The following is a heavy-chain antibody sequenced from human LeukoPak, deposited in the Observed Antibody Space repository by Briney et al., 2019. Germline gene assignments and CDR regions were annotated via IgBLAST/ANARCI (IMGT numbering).Heavy chain of an antibody. D-gene: IGHD2-15*01. V-gene: IGHV3-30*04. CDR2: ISYDGSNK. J-gene: IGHJ4*02. CDR3: ARVYGGRYVFDY. Sequence: PGGSLRLSCAASGFTFSSYAMHWVRQAPGKGLEWVAVISYDGSNKYYADSVKGRFTISRDNSKNTLYLQMNSLRAEDTAVYYCARVYGGRYVFDYWGQGTLDTVSS. CDR1: GFTFSSYA.